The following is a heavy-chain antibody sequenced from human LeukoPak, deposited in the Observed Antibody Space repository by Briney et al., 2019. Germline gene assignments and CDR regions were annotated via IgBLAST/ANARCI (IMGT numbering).Heavy chain of an antibody. CDR1: GGSISSYY. Sequence: PSGTLSLTCTVSGGSISSYYWSWIRQPPGKGLEWIGYIYYSGSTNYNPSLKSRVTISVDTSKNQFSLKLSSVTAADTAVYYCARDRYYMDVWGKGTTVTVSS. CDR2: IYYSGST. V-gene: IGHV4-59*01. CDR3: ARDRYYMDV. J-gene: IGHJ6*03.